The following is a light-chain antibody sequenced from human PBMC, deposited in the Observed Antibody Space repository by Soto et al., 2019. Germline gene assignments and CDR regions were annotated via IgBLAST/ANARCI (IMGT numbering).Light chain of an antibody. V-gene: IGKV3-15*01. CDR3: QQYDNWPPWT. CDR1: ESVGSH. CDR2: GVS. J-gene: IGKJ1*01. Sequence: DTVMTQSPATLSVSPGETATLSCRASESVGSHLAWYQQKPGQAPRLLIYGVSTRATGIPARFRGSGSETEFTLTISSLQSEGFAVYYCQQYDNWPPWTFGQGTKVEI.